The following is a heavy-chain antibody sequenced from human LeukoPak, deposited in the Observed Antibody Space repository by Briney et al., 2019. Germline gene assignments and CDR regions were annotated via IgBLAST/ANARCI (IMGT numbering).Heavy chain of an antibody. CDR1: GFTFSSYG. CDR3: AKDLRASYYDILTGNYPQGFDY. V-gene: IGHV3-30*18. D-gene: IGHD3-9*01. Sequence: GGSLRLSCAASGFTFSSYGMHWVRQAPGKVLEWVAVISYDGSNKYYADSVKGRFTISRDNSKNTLYLQMNSLRAEDTAVYYCAKDLRASYYDILTGNYPQGFDYWGQGTLVTVSS. CDR2: ISYDGSNK. J-gene: IGHJ4*02.